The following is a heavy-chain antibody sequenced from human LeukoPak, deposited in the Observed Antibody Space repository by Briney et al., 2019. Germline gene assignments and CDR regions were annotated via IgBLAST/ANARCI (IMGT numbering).Heavy chain of an antibody. CDR1: GYTLTELS. V-gene: IGHV1-24*01. CDR3: ATQRGIAVAGSNWFDP. J-gene: IGHJ5*02. D-gene: IGHD6-19*01. CDR2: FDPEDGET. Sequence: ASVKVSCKVSGYTLTELSMHWVRQAPGKGLEWMGGFDPEDGETIYAQKFQGRVTMTEDTSTDTAYMELSSLRSEDTAVYYFATQRGIAVAGSNWFDPWGQGTLVTVSS.